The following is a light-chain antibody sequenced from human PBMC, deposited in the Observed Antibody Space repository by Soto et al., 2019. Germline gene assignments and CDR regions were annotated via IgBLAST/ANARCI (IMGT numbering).Light chain of an antibody. V-gene: IGKV3-15*01. CDR1: QSVTSN. J-gene: IGKJ1*01. Sequence: EIVMTQSPATLSVSPGERATLSCRASQSVTSNLAWYQQKAGQAPRLLIYDTSTRATGIPARFSGSGSGTEFTLTISSLQSEDFAVYYCQQYNNWPPWTFGRGTKVEIK. CDR3: QQYNNWPPWT. CDR2: DTS.